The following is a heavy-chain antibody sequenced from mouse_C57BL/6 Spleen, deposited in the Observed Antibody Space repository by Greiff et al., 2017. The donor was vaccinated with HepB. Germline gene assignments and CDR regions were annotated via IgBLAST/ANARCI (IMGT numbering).Heavy chain of an antibody. CDR3: ARGRYDVGAMDY. CDR1: GFTFSSYA. D-gene: IGHD2-12*01. Sequence: EVKLMESGGGLVKPGGSLKLSCAASGFTFSSYAMSWVRQTPEKRLEWVATLSDGGSYTYYPDNVKGRFTISRDNAKNNLYLQMSHLKSEDTAMYYCARGRYDVGAMDYWGQGTSVTVSS. J-gene: IGHJ4*01. V-gene: IGHV5-4*03. CDR2: LSDGGSYT.